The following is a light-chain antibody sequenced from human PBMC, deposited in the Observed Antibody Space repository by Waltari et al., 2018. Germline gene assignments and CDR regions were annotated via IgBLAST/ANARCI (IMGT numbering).Light chain of an antibody. CDR1: QSVSSY. V-gene: IGKV3-11*01. CDR3: QQRSNWPPVVT. J-gene: IGKJ4*01. CDR2: DAS. Sequence: EIVLTQSPATLSLSPGERATLSCRASQSVSSYLAWNQQKPGQAPRLLIYDASNRATGIPARFSGRVSGTDFTLTISSLEPEDFAVYYCQQRSNWPPVVTFGGGTKVEIK.